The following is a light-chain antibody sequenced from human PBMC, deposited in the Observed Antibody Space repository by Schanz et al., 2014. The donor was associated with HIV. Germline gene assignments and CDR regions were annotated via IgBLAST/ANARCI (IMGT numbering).Light chain of an antibody. Sequence: QSVLTQSPSASASLGASVKLTCTLSSGHSSYAIAWHQQQPEKGPRYLMKLNSDGSHTKGDGIPDRFSGSSSGAERYLTISSLQSEDEAEYYCQTWDTGTWVFGGGTKLTVV. J-gene: IGLJ3*02. CDR3: QTWDTGTWV. CDR1: SGHSSYA. V-gene: IGLV4-69*01. CDR2: LNSDGSH.